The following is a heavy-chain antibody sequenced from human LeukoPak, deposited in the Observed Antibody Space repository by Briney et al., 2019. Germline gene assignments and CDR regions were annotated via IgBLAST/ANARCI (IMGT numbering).Heavy chain of an antibody. CDR2: MNTKSGNT. Sequence: ASVTVSFKSSGYTFTSYDINWVRQATGQGVAGMGWMNTKSGNTGNAQTFQGRVTMTRNTCISTAYMELSSLRSEDTSVYDCARGTRYYYECSGYYQPYYYDYMDVWGKGTTVTVSS. CDR3: ARGTRYYYECSGYYQPYYYDYMDV. V-gene: IGHV1-8*01. D-gene: IGHD3-22*01. J-gene: IGHJ6*03. CDR1: GYTFTSYD.